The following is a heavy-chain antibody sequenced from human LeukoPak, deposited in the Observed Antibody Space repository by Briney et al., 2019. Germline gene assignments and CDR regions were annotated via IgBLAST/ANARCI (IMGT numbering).Heavy chain of an antibody. CDR1: GYTFTSYG. CDR2: ISAYNGNT. J-gene: IGHJ4*02. V-gene: IGHV1-18*01. Sequence: ASVKVSCKASGYTFTSYGISWVRQAPGRGLEWMGWISAYNGNTNYAQKLQGRVTMTTDTSTSTAYMELRSLRSDDTAVYYCARGSPYGDGANYFDYWGQGTLVTVSS. CDR3: ARGSPYGDGANYFDY. D-gene: IGHD4-17*01.